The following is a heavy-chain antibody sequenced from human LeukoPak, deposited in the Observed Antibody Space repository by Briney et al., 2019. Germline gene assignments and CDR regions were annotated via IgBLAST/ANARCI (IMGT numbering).Heavy chain of an antibody. D-gene: IGHD3-9*01. CDR3: ARSDDILTGYSKYYFDY. V-gene: IGHV5-51*01. CDR2: IYPGDSDT. Sequence: KTGESLKISCKGSGYSFTSYWIGGVRQMPGKGLEWMGIIYPGDSDTRYSPSFQGQVTIAADKSISTACLQWSSLKASDTAMYYCARSDDILTGYSKYYFDYWGQGTLVTVSS. J-gene: IGHJ4*02. CDR1: GYSFTSYW.